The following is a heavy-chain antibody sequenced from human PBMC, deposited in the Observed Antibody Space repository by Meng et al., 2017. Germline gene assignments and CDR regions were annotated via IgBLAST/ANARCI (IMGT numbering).Heavy chain of an antibody. CDR3: ARRNAEWFSGEDV. Sequence: GESLKISCKGSGYSFTSYWIGWVRQMPGKGLEWRGIIYPGDSDTRYSPSFQGQVTISADKSISTAYRQWSSLKASDTAMYYCARRNAEWFSGEDVWGQGTTVTVSS. V-gene: IGHV5-51*01. CDR2: IYPGDSDT. D-gene: IGHD3-9*01. CDR1: GYSFTSYW. J-gene: IGHJ6*02.